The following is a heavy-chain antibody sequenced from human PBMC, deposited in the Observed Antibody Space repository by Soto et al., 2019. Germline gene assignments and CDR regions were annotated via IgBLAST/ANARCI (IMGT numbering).Heavy chain of an antibody. J-gene: IGHJ4*02. Sequence: QVQLVQSGAEVKKPGASVKVSCKASGYTFTSYYMHWVRQAPGQGLEWMGIINPSGGSTSYAQKFKGRVTMTRDTSTSAVYMELSSLRSEDTAVYYCARGLLDKSQSYYFDYCGQGTLVTVSS. CDR3: ARGLLDKSQSYYFDY. D-gene: IGHD3-22*01. CDR2: INPSGGST. V-gene: IGHV1-46*01. CDR1: GYTFTSYY.